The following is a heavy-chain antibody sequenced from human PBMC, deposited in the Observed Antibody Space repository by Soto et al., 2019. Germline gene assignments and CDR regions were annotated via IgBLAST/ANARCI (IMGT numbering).Heavy chain of an antibody. CDR3: ARGTSWQLPFDY. CDR2: ISYSGST. CDR1: SDSISSYY. J-gene: IGHJ4*02. D-gene: IGHD6-13*01. Sequence: ETLSLTCTVSSDSISSYYWSWIRQPPGKKLEWIGYISYSGSTDYNPSLKSRVTISGDTSKNQFSLKVSSVTAADTAVYYCARGTSWQLPFDYWGQGTLVTVSS. V-gene: IGHV4-59*01.